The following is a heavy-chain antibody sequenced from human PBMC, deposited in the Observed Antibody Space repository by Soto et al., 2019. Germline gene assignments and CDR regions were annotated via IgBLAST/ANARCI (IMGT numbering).Heavy chain of an antibody. Sequence: GGSLRLSCAASGFTFSGYGMHWVRQAPGKGLEWVAVISYDGSNKYYADSVKGRFTISRDNSKNTLYLQMNSLRAEDTAVYYCAKARGAVAGNGMDVWGQGTTVTVSS. J-gene: IGHJ6*02. CDR1: GFTFSGYG. V-gene: IGHV3-30*18. D-gene: IGHD6-19*01. CDR3: AKARGAVAGNGMDV. CDR2: ISYDGSNK.